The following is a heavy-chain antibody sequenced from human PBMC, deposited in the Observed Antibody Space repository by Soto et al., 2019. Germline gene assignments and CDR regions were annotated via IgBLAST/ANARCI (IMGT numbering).Heavy chain of an antibody. Sequence: EVHLVESGEGLVKPGGSLRLSCTASGFAFNTYSMNWVRQAPGKGLEWVSSINEDSTYIYYAGSLRGRITISRDNAKDSLFLQMNSLRPDDTAVYYCVRDLGRYFRSGYMDLWGDGATVTVSS. D-gene: IGHD3-9*01. CDR3: VRDLGRYFRSGYMDL. J-gene: IGHJ6*03. CDR1: GFAFNTYS. V-gene: IGHV3-21*01. CDR2: INEDSTYI.